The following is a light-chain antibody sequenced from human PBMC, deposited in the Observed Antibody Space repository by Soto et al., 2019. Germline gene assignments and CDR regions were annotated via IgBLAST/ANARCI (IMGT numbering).Light chain of an antibody. CDR1: QSVSNY. Sequence: EIVLTQSPATLSLSPGERATLSCRASQSVSNYLAWFQQKPGQAPRLLIYDASNRATTIPARFSGSGSGTDLTLTISSREPEAYAVFYCQERSSWDLLTFGGGTKVEI. CDR3: QERSSWDLLT. J-gene: IGKJ4*01. V-gene: IGKV3-11*01. CDR2: DAS.